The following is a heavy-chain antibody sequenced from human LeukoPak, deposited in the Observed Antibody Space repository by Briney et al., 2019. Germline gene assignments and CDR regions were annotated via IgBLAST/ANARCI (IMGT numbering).Heavy chain of an antibody. CDR1: GYTFRSYW. D-gene: IGHD5-18*01. J-gene: IGHJ6*03. CDR2: IYPGDSAT. Sequence: GESLKISCKGSGYTFRSYWIGWVRQMPGKGLEWMGIIYPGDSATRYSPSFQGQVTISADESTSTAYLQWSSVKASDTAMYYCARQKSGYTFTYYYYMDVWGKGITVTVSS. V-gene: IGHV5-51*01. CDR3: ARQKSGYTFTYYYYMDV.